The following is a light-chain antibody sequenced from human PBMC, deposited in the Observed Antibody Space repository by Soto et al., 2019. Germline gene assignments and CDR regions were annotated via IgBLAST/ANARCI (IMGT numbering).Light chain of an antibody. CDR1: QTISVS. CDR2: AAS. CDR3: QQVNSYPLT. J-gene: IGKJ4*01. V-gene: IGKV1-5*01. Sequence: IQMTQSPSTLSASVGDTVTITCRASQTISVSLAWYQQKPGKAPNLLIYAASTLYTGVPSRFSGSGYGTEFTLTISSLQPEDFATYYCQQVNSYPLTFGGGTKVDIK.